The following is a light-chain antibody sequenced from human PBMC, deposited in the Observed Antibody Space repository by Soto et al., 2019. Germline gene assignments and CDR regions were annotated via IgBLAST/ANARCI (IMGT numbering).Light chain of an antibody. CDR2: DAS. CDR3: QQYNTSQGT. V-gene: IGKV1-5*01. Sequence: DIQMTQSPSTLSASVGDRVSITCRASQNVDKWLAWYQQQPQNAPKLLIFDASTWASGVPARFSGSGSGTEFTLTISSLQPDDFATYYCQQYNTSQGTFGPGTKVEIK. J-gene: IGKJ1*01. CDR1: QNVDKW.